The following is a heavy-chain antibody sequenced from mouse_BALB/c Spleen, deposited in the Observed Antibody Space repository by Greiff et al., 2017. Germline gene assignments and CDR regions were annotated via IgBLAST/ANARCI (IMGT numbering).Heavy chain of an antibody. D-gene: IGHD4-1*02. CDR2: IWAGGST. V-gene: IGHV2-9*02. J-gene: IGHJ3*01. CDR1: GFSLTSYG. CDR3: ARGNQLGAWFAY. Sequence: QVQLKQSGPGLVAPSQSLSITCTVSGFSLTSYGVHWVRQPPGKGLEWLGVIWAGGSTNYNSALMSRLSISKDNSKSQVFLKMNSLQTDDTAMYYCARGNQLGAWFAYWGQGTLVTVSA.